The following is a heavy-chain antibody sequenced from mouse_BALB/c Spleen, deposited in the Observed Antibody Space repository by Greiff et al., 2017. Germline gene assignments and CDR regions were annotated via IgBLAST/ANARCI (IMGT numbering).Heavy chain of an antibody. V-gene: IGHV1-54*01. CDR2: INPGSGGT. J-gene: IGHJ2*01. CDR3: AREHFDY. Sequence: QVQLKESGAELVRPGTSVSVSCKASGYAFTNYLIEWVKQRPGQGLEWIGVINPGSGGTNYNEKFKGKATLTADKSSSTTYMQLSSLTSDDSAVYFCAREHFDYWGQGTTLTVSS. CDR1: GYAFTNYL.